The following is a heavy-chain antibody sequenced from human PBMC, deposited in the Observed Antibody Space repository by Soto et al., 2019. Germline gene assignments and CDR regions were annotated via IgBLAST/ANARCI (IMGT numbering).Heavy chain of an antibody. Sequence: GASVKVSCKASGYTFTSYGISWVRQAPGQGLEWMGWISAYNGNTNYAQKLQGRVTMTTDTSTSTAYMELRSLRSDDTAVYYCARYERAHMTTKYYYYGMDVWGQGTTVTVSS. J-gene: IGHJ6*02. D-gene: IGHD4-4*01. CDR2: ISAYNGNT. CDR1: GYTFTSYG. V-gene: IGHV1-18*01. CDR3: ARYERAHMTTKYYYYGMDV.